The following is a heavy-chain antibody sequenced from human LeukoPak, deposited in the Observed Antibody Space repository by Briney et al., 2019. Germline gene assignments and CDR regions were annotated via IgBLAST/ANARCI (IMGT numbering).Heavy chain of an antibody. CDR1: GYTFPGYY. J-gene: IGHJ4*02. D-gene: IGHD6-6*01. Sequence: ASVKVSCKASGYTFPGYYMHWVRQAPGQGLEWMGWINPNSGGTNYAQKFQGRVAMTRDTSISTAYMELSRLRSDDTAVYYCAREHSSSSGKVFDYWGQGTLVTVSS. CDR2: INPNSGGT. V-gene: IGHV1-2*02. CDR3: AREHSSSSGKVFDY.